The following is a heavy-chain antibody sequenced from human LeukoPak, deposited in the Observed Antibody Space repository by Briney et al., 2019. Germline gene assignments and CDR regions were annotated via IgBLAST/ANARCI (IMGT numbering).Heavy chain of an antibody. CDR3: ARGVRGVGYYFDY. V-gene: IGHV3-48*01. J-gene: IGHJ4*02. D-gene: IGHD3-10*01. Sequence: PGGSLRLSCAASGFTFSSYSMNWVRQAPGKGLEWVSYISSSSSTIYYADSVKGRFTISRDNAKNSLYLQMNSLRAEDTAVYYCARGVRGVGYYFDYWGQGTLVTVSS. CDR2: ISSSSSTI. CDR1: GFTFSSYS.